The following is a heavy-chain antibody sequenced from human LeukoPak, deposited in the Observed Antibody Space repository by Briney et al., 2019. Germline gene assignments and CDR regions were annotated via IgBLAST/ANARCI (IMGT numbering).Heavy chain of an antibody. J-gene: IGHJ5*02. CDR2: ISFNGNAQ. V-gene: IGHV3-30*04. CDR3: ARDHSTTSKYVDP. CDR1: GFPFSSYT. D-gene: IGHD2/OR15-2a*01. Sequence: GGSLRLSCAASGFPFSSYTMHWVRQAPGKGLEWVAFISFNGNAQKYPGSVKGRFTISRDNSKNILYLHLNGLRIDDTAVYYYARDHSTTSKYVDPWGQRTLVTASS.